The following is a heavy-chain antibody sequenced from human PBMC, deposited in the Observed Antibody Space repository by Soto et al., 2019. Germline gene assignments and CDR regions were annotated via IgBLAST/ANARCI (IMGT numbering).Heavy chain of an antibody. J-gene: IGHJ4*02. CDR3: AKHYGDYFRIFDY. Sequence: GGSLRLSCAASGLTFSSYAMSWVRQAPGKGLEWVSAISGGGGSTYYADSVKGRFTISRDNSKNTLYLQMNSLRAEDTAVYYCAKHYGDYFRIFDYWGQGTLVTVSS. CDR1: GLTFSSYA. CDR2: ISGGGGST. V-gene: IGHV3-23*01. D-gene: IGHD4-17*01.